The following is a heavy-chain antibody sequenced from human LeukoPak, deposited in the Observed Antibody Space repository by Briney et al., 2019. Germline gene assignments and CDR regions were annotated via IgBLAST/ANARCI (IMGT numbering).Heavy chain of an antibody. CDR3: ATYSNSLYYFDN. CDR1: GGSISSSGYS. J-gene: IGHJ4*02. V-gene: IGHV4-30-2*01. Sequence: SETLSLTCAVSGGSISSSGYSWSWIRQPPGKGLEWIVYIYHSGSTYYNPSLKSRVTISVDKSKNQFSLKLNSVTAADTAVYYCATYSNSLYYFDNWGQGTLVTVSS. D-gene: IGHD4-11*01. CDR2: IYHSGST.